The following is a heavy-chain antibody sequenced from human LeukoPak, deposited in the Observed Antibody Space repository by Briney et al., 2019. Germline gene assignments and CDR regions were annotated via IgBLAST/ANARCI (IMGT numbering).Heavy chain of an antibody. V-gene: IGHV3-48*01. J-gene: IGHJ4*02. D-gene: IGHD5-12*01. CDR3: ARDGGYRGYDADC. Sequence: GRSLRLSCAATGFTFSTYSMKWVRQAPGKGLEWASYISDSGAMYYADSVRGRFTISRENAQNSLFLQMNSLRAEDTAVYYCARDGGYRGYDADCWGQGTLVTVSS. CDR2: ISDSGAM. CDR1: GFTFSTYS.